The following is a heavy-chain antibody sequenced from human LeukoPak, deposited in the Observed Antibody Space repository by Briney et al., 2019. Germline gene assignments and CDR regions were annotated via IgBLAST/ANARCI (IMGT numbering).Heavy chain of an antibody. CDR2: INHSGST. Sequence: GSLRLSCAASGFTFSSYAMSWVRQPPGKGLEWIGEINHSGSTSYNPSLKSRVTISVDTSKNQFSLKLSSVTAADTAVYYCARVPGQTRYYFDYWGQGTLVTVSS. CDR1: GFTFSSYA. D-gene: IGHD1-14*01. J-gene: IGHJ4*02. CDR3: ARVPGQTRYYFDY. V-gene: IGHV4-34*01.